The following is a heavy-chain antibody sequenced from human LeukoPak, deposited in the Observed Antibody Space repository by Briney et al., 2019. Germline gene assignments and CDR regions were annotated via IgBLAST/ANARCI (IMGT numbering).Heavy chain of an antibody. CDR1: GGSISSGGYY. CDR3: TTQTPIDYYDSSGNIIDY. CDR2: IYHSGST. D-gene: IGHD3-22*01. Sequence: PSETLSLTCTVSGGSISSGGYYWSWIRQPPGKGLEWIGYIYHSGSTFYNPSLRSRVTISVDRSKNQFSLKLSSVTAADTAVYYCTTQTPIDYYDSSGNIIDYWGQGTLVTVSS. V-gene: IGHV4-30-2*01. J-gene: IGHJ4*02.